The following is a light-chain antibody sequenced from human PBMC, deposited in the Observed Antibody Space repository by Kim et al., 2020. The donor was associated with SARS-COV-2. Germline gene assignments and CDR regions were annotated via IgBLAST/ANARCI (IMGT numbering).Light chain of an antibody. CDR2: SNS. CDR3: ASWDDSLHGPV. Sequence: GQGVTISCSGSSSNIGRNAVSWYQQVPGTAPKFLIYSNSRRPSGVPDRFSGSSSGTAASLAISGLQSEDEADYYCASWDDSLHGPVFGGGTQLTVL. V-gene: IGLV1-44*01. J-gene: IGLJ2*01. CDR1: SSNIGRNA.